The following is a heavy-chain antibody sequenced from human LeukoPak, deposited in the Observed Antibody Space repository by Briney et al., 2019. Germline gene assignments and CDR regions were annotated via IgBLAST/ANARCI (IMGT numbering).Heavy chain of an antibody. Sequence: GGSLRLSCAASGFTFSSYEMNWVRQAPGKGLEWVSAITSSGGNTYYADSVKGRFTISRDNSKNTLYLQMNSLRAEDTAVYYCTHAAGIVQVKDYWGQGTLVTVSS. CDR3: THAAGIVQVKDY. CDR2: ITSSGGNT. CDR1: GFTFSSYE. D-gene: IGHD2/OR15-2a*01. V-gene: IGHV3-23*01. J-gene: IGHJ4*02.